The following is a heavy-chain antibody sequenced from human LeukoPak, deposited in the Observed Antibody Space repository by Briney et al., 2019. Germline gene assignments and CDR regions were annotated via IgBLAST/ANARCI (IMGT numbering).Heavy chain of an antibody. D-gene: IGHD6-6*01. CDR3: ARDDGSSPYDY. Sequence: PGGSLRLSCAASGFTVSSNYMSWIRQAPGKGLEWVSVIYSGGGTNYAGSVKGRFTISRDNSKNTLYLQMNSLRAEDTAVYYCARDDGSSPYDYWGQGTLVTVSS. CDR1: GFTVSSNY. J-gene: IGHJ4*02. CDR2: IYSGGGT. V-gene: IGHV3-66*02.